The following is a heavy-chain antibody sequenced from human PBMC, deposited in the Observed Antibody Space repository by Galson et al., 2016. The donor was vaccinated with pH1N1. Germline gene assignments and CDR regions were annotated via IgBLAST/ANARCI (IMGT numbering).Heavy chain of an antibody. Sequence: SLRLSCAASGFTFSSYAMAWVRQAPGKGLECVSTITGSGGGTYYADSVNGRFTFSRDNSKNTLYLQMNSLRAEDTAVYYCAKAPTVTANGRTYFDYWGQGVRVIVSS. D-gene: IGHD4-11*01. J-gene: IGHJ4*02. V-gene: IGHV3-23*01. CDR2: ITGSGGGT. CDR3: AKAPTVTANGRTYFDY. CDR1: GFTFSSYA.